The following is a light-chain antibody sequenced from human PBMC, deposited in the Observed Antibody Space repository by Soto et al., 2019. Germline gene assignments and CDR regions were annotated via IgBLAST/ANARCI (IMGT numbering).Light chain of an antibody. CDR2: EVI. Sequence: QSALTQPASVSGSPGQSITISCTGTSSDVGAYNHVSWYQQHPGKAPKLMIYEVIDRPSGVSNRFSGSKSGNTASLTISGLQAEDEADYYCSSYTSSGTDVFGTGTKLTVL. CDR1: SSDVGAYNH. V-gene: IGLV2-14*01. CDR3: SSYTSSGTDV. J-gene: IGLJ1*01.